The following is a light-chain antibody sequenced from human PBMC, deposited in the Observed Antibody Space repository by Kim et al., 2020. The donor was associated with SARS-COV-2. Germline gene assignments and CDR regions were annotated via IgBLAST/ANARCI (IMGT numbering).Light chain of an antibody. J-gene: IGLJ2*01. CDR2: GNS. CDR3: QSYDSSLRV. Sequence: PGQRVTISCTGSSSKIGAGYDVHWYQQLPGTAPKLLIYGNSNRPSGVPDRFSGSKSGTSASLAITGLQAEDEADYYCQSYDSSLRVFGGGTQLTVL. V-gene: IGLV1-40*01. CDR1: SSKIGAGYD.